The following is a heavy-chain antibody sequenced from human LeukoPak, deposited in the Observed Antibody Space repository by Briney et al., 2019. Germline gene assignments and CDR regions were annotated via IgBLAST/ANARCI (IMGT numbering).Heavy chain of an antibody. J-gene: IGHJ4*02. Sequence: PGGSLRLSCAASGFTFSSYWMSWVRRAPGKGLEWVANIKQDGGEKYYVDSVKGRFTISRDNAKNSLYLQMNSLRAEDTAVYYCARNPVRAYCSSTSCYTVGCFDYWGQGTLVTVSS. CDR3: ARNPVRAYCSSTSCYTVGCFDY. V-gene: IGHV3-7*01. CDR2: IKQDGGEK. CDR1: GFTFSSYW. D-gene: IGHD2-2*02.